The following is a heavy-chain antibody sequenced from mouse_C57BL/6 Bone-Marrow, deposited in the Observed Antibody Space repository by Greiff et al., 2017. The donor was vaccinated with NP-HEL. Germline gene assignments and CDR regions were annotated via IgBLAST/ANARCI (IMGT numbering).Heavy chain of an antibody. J-gene: IGHJ2*01. V-gene: IGHV1-72*01. CDR3: ARSYYDGDY. D-gene: IGHD1-1*01. CDR1: GYTFTSYW. CDR2: IAPNSGGT. Sequence: QVQLQQPGAELVKPGASVKLSCKASGYTFTSYWMHWVKQRPGRGLEWIGRIAPNSGGTKYTEKFKSKATLTVDKPSSTAYMQLSSLTSEDSAVYYCARSYYDGDYWGQGTTLTVSS.